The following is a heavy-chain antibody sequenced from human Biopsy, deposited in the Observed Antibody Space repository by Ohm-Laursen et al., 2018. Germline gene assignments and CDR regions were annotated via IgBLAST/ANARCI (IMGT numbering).Heavy chain of an antibody. J-gene: IGHJ4*02. CDR1: GTTFSDYY. V-gene: IGHV4-34*08. D-gene: IGHD4-17*01. Sequence: GTLSLTCTVYGTTFSDYYWSWIRQPPGKGLEWIGQINQSGETKYNPSLQSRVTISAEVSKNQFSLKLRSLTAADTAIYYCGNEVYGRDYWGQGARVTVSS. CDR3: GNEVYGRDY. CDR2: INQSGET.